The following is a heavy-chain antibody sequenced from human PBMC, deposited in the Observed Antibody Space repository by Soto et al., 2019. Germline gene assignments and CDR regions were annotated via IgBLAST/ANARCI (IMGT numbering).Heavy chain of an antibody. Sequence: PGGSLRLSCAASGFTFSSYAMSWVRQAPGKGLEWVSAISGSGGSTYYADSVKGRFTISRDNSKNTLYLQMNSLRAEDTAVYYCAKGDTVLMVYAVFDPWGQGTLVTVSS. CDR3: AKGDTVLMVYAVFDP. CDR2: ISGSGGST. D-gene: IGHD2-8*01. CDR1: GFTFSSYA. J-gene: IGHJ5*02. V-gene: IGHV3-23*01.